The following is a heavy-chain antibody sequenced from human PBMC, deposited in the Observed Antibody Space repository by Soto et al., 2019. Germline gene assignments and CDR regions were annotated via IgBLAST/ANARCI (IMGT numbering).Heavy chain of an antibody. CDR2: ISYDGSNK. Sequence: QVQLVESGGGVVQPGRSPRLSCAASGFTFSSYAMHWVRQAPGKGLEWVAVISYDGSNKYYADSVKGRFTISRDNSKNTLYLQMNSLRAEDTAVYYCARDQEITGTYFDYWGQGTLVTVSS. J-gene: IGHJ4*02. CDR3: ARDQEITGTYFDY. D-gene: IGHD1-7*01. V-gene: IGHV3-30-3*01. CDR1: GFTFSSYA.